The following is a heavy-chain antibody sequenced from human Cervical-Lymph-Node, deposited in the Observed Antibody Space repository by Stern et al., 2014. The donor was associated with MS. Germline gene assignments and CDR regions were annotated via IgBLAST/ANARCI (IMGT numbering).Heavy chain of an antibody. V-gene: IGHV1-69*01. CDR1: GGTSSRHA. CDR3: ARRGSARRGSGWLDP. D-gene: IGHD3-10*01. Sequence: VQLVESGAEVKEPGSSVKVSCTASGGTSSRHAISWVRQAPGQGLEWMGGIIPVLSTTNYAQKFQGRVTITADDSTSTTFLELSGLTSNDTALYYCARRGSARRGSGWLDPWGQGTVVIVSS. J-gene: IGHJ5*02. CDR2: IIPVLSTT.